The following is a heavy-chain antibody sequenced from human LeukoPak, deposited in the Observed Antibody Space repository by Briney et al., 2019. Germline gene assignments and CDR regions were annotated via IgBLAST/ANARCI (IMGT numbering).Heavy chain of an antibody. CDR1: GFTFSNSW. CDR2: IKPDRSAQ. V-gene: IGHV3-7*01. Sequence: GGSLRLSCAASGFTFSNSWMSWVRQAPGKGLEWVATIKPDRSAQYYVDSVKGRFTISRDNATNSLFLQINSLRAEDTAVYYCANGGTYSSGPWGQGTLVTVSS. J-gene: IGHJ5*02. D-gene: IGHD3-22*01. CDR3: ANGGTYSSGP.